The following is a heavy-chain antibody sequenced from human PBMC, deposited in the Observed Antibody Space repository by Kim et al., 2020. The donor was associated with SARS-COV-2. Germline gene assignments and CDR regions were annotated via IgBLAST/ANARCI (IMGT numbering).Heavy chain of an antibody. V-gene: IGHV3-74*01. CDR2: INSDGSST. CDR1: GFTFSSYW. D-gene: IGHD4-4*01. CDR3: AIVVTPHRPFDY. Sequence: GGSLRLSCAASGFTFSSYWMHWVRQAPGKGLVWVSRINSDGSSTSYADSVKGRFTISRDNAKNTLYLQMNSLRAEDTAVYYCAIVVTPHRPFDYWGQGTLVTVSS. J-gene: IGHJ4*02.